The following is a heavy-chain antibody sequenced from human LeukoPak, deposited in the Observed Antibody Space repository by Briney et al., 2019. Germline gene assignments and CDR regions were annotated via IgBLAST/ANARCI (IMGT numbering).Heavy chain of an antibody. D-gene: IGHD2-15*01. J-gene: IGHJ6*02. CDR2: ISSSSSTI. CDR3: ARDWVGDV. Sequence: PGGSLRLSCAASGFTFSIYTMNWVRQAPGKGLEWVSYISSSSSTIYYADSVKGRFTISRDNAKNSLSLQMNSLRDEDTAVYYCARDWVGDVWGQGTTVTVSS. V-gene: IGHV3-48*02. CDR1: GFTFSIYT.